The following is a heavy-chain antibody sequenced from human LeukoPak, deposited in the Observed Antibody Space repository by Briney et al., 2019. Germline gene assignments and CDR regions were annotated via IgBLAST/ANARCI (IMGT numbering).Heavy chain of an antibody. CDR2: ISFDGNSK. CDR3: AKTRVRLVTQSVFDY. D-gene: IGHD2-21*02. V-gene: IGHV3-30*18. J-gene: IGHJ4*02. Sequence: PGGSLRLSCAASGFTFGSYGIHWVRQSPDKGLEWVALISFDGNSKFYADSVEGRFTLSRDNSKNTLYLQMSNLRTEDTAIYYCAKTRVRLVTQSVFDYWGQGTLVTVSS. CDR1: GFTFGSYG.